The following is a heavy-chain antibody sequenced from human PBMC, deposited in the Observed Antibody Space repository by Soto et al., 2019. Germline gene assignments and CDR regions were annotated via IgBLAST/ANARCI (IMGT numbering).Heavy chain of an antibody. CDR1: GFTFSNAW. D-gene: IGHD3-10*01. J-gene: IGHJ4*02. V-gene: IGHV3-15*01. Sequence: GGSLRLSCAASGFTFSNAWMSWVRQAPGKGLEWVGRIKSKTDGGTTDYAAPVKGRFTISRDDSKNTLYLQMNSLKTEDTAVYYCTTGYYYGSGSYVDYWGQGTLVTVSS. CDR2: IKSKTDGGTT. CDR3: TTGYYYGSGSYVDY.